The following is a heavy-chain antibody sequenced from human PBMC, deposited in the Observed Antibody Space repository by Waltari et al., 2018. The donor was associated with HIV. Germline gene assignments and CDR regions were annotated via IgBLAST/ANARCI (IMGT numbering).Heavy chain of an antibody. V-gene: IGHV3-23*01. Sequence: EVQLLESGGGLVQPGGSLRLSCAASGVTFDDYAMSWVRHTPDKGLQWVSTISATGGATYYADSVRGRFSVSRDNPKNTLYLQLDSLSVEDTALYYCVRRDAYKLVYWGQGTLVTVSS. D-gene: IGHD1-1*01. J-gene: IGHJ4*02. CDR2: ISATGGAT. CDR3: VRRDAYKLVY. CDR1: GVTFDDYA.